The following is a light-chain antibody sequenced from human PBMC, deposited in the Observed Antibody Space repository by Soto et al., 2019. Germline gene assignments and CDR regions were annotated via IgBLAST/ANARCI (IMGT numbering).Light chain of an antibody. CDR2: EVS. CDR1: QSLLHITGETF. J-gene: IGKJ5*01. V-gene: IGKV2D-29*02. CDR3: MQSTQLPPT. Sequence: MTQTPLSLSVAPGQPASTSCKSSQSLLHITGETFLFWYLQKPGQSPQLLIYEVSTRVSGVPDRFSGSGSGTDFTLEISRVETDDVGIYYCMQSTQLPPTFGQGTRLEIK.